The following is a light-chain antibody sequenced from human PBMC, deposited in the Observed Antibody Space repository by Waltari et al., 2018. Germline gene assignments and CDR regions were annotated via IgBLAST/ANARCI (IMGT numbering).Light chain of an antibody. Sequence: IQVTQSPSTMSASVGDRVNITCRTGESVNRHLAWYQQKPGRAPNLLIYKASTLETGAPSKFSGSGSGTEFSLTITNIQRDDFATYYCQHYDSYQYAFGPGTKLEIK. V-gene: IGKV1-5*03. CDR2: KAS. CDR3: QHYDSYQYA. CDR1: ESVNRH. J-gene: IGKJ2*01.